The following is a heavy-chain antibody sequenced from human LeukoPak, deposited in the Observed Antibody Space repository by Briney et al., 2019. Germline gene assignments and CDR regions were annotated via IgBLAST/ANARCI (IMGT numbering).Heavy chain of an antibody. Sequence: SSETLSLTCTVSGGSISSSSYYWGWIRQPPGKGLEWIGSIYYSGSTYYNPSLKGRVTISVDTSKNQFSLKLSSVTAADTAVYYCARGINWNYRGNNYYMDVWGKGTTVTVSS. CDR3: ARGINWNYRGNNYYMDV. V-gene: IGHV4-39*07. CDR1: GGSISSSSYY. D-gene: IGHD1-7*01. CDR2: IYYSGST. J-gene: IGHJ6*03.